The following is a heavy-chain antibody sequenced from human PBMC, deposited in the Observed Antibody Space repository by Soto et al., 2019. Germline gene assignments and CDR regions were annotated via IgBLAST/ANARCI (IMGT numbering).Heavy chain of an antibody. J-gene: IGHJ6*02. Sequence: PSETLSLTCAVHGGSFSGYYWDWIRQPPGKGLEWIGEINHGGTSNYNPSLKSRAIISVDTSKNQFSLKLSSVTAADTAVYYCARAYYYGSGRGRSMDVGGQGTTVTVSS. D-gene: IGHD3-10*01. CDR2: INHGGTS. V-gene: IGHV4-34*01. CDR3: ARAYYYGSGRGRSMDV. CDR1: GGSFSGYY.